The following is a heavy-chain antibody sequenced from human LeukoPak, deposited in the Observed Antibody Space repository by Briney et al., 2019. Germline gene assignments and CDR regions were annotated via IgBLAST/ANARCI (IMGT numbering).Heavy chain of an antibody. CDR1: GGSFSGYY. V-gene: IGHV4-34*01. J-gene: IGHJ4*02. CDR2: INHSGST. Sequence: SESLSLTCAVYGGSFSGYYWSWIRQPPGKGLEWIGEINHSGSTNYNPSLKSRVTISVDTSKNQFSLKLSSVTAADTAVYYCARGREWEPKVFDYWGQGTLVTVSS. D-gene: IGHD1-26*01. CDR3: ARGREWEPKVFDY.